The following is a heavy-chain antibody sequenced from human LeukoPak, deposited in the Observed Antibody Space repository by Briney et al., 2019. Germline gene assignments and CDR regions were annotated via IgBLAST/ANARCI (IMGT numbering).Heavy chain of an antibody. CDR1: GYTFTSYG. CDR2: IRPYNGNT. V-gene: IGHV1-18*01. CDR3: ARDVEMYYDSSAYGDY. J-gene: IGHJ4*02. D-gene: IGHD3-22*01. Sequence: ASVKVSCKASGYTFTSYGISWVRQTPGQGLEWMGWIRPYNGNTNYAQKLQGRVTMTTDTSTSTAYMELRSLRSDDTAIYYCARDVEMYYDSSAYGDYWGQGTLVTVSS.